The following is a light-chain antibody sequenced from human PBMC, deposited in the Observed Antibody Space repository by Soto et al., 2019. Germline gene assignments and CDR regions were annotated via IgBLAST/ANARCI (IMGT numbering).Light chain of an antibody. V-gene: IGKV3-20*01. CDR3: QQYGSSPKIT. Sequence: EIVLTQSPATLSLSPGERATLSCRARQSVSSSYLACYQQKPGQAPRLLIYGASSRANGIPDRFSGSGSGTDFTLTISRLEPEDFAAYYCQQYGSSPKITFGQGTRLEIK. J-gene: IGKJ5*01. CDR1: QSVSSSY. CDR2: GAS.